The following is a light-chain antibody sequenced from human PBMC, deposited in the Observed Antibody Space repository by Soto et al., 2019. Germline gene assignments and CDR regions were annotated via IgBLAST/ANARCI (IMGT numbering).Light chain of an antibody. V-gene: IGLV2-8*01. CDR1: SSDVGGYNR. Sequence: QSALTQPPSASGSLGQSVTISCTGTSSDVGGYNRVSWYQHLPGKAPKLMIYEVGNRPSGVPDRFSASKSGNTASLTVSGLQAEDEADYYCASFADTYSWVFGTGTKLTVL. J-gene: IGLJ1*01. CDR2: EVG. CDR3: ASFADTYSWV.